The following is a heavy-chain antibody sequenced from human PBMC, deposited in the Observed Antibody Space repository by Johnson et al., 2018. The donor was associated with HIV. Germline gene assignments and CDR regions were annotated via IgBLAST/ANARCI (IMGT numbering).Heavy chain of an antibody. V-gene: IGHV3-30*02. CDR1: GFTFSNYA. J-gene: IGHJ3*02. CDR3: VRGLGYVFYSGNSNALDI. D-gene: IGHD4-23*01. Sequence: QVQLVESGGGVVQPGGSLRLSCAASGFTFSNYAMHWVRQAPGKGLAWVAFIRYDGSSTTYADSVKGRFTISRDNAKNTMFLQMNSLRAEETAVYYCVRGLGYVFYSGNSNALDIWGQGTMVTVSS. CDR2: IRYDGSST.